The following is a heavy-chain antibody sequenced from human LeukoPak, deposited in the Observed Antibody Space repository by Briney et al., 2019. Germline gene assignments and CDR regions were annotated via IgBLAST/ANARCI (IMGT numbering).Heavy chain of an antibody. CDR3: ASLSGRYYFDY. V-gene: IGHV3-33*01. Sequence: PGRSLRLSCAASGFTFSSYGMHWVRQAPGKGLEWVAVIWYDGSNKYYADSVKGRFTISRDNSKNTLYLQMNSLRAEDTAVYYCASLSGRYYFDYWGQGTLVTVSS. CDR2: IWYDGSNK. CDR1: GFTFSSYG. J-gene: IGHJ4*02. D-gene: IGHD1-26*01.